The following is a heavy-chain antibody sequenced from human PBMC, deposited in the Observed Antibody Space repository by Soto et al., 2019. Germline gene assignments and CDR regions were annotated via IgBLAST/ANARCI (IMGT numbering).Heavy chain of an antibody. J-gene: IGHJ4*02. CDR3: ARGYDFWSGYYTFDY. CDR1: GFTFSSYA. V-gene: IGHV3-23*01. Sequence: PVGSLRLSCAASGFTFSSYAMSWVRQAPGKGLEWVSAISGSGGSTYYADSVKGRFTISRDNSKNTLYLQMNSLRAEDTAVYYCARGYDFWSGYYTFDYCGQRTLVTVSS. CDR2: ISGSGGST. D-gene: IGHD3-3*01.